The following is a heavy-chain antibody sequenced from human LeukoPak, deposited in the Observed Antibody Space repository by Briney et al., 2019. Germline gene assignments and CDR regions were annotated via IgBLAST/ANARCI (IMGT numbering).Heavy chain of an antibody. Sequence: GGSLRLSCAASGYTFSTYSMNWVRQAPGKGREWVSSISSSSSYIYYADSVKGRFTISRDNAKNSLYLQMNSLRAEDTAMYYCARDRESSSWFDYWGQGTLVTVSS. CDR1: GYTFSTYS. CDR3: ARDRESSSWFDY. J-gene: IGHJ4*02. CDR2: ISSSSSYI. V-gene: IGHV3-21*01. D-gene: IGHD6-13*01.